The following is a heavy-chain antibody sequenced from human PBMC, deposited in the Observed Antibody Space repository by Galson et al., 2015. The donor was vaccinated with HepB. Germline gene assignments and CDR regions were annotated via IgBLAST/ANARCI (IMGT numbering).Heavy chain of an antibody. CDR1: GFTVSSNY. D-gene: IGHD6-19*01. Sequence: SLRLSCAASGFTVSSNYMSWVRQAPGKGLEWVSVIYSGGSTYYADSVKGRFTISRDNSKNTLYLQMNSLRAEDTAVYYCARDLLAVAGTPNDAFDIWGQGTMVTVSS. CDR2: IYSGGST. J-gene: IGHJ3*02. CDR3: ARDLLAVAGTPNDAFDI. V-gene: IGHV3-66*01.